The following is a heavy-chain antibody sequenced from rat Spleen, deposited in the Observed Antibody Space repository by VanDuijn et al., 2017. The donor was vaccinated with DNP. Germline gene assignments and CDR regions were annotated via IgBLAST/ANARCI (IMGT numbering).Heavy chain of an antibody. Sequence: QVQLKESGPGLVQPSQTLSLACTVSGFSLTSHHVHWVRQPSGKGLEWMGIIGTGGTTEYNPILKSRLSISRDTSKSQVFLRMNSLQSEDTAVYFCTRSITGNHYWFFDFWGPGTMVTVSS. CDR2: IGTGGTT. D-gene: IGHD5-1*01. J-gene: IGHJ1*01. CDR1: GFSLTSHH. CDR3: TRSITGNHYWFFDF. V-gene: IGHV2-43*01.